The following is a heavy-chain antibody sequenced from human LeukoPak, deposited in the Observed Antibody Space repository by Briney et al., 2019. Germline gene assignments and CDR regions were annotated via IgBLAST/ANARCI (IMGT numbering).Heavy chain of an antibody. Sequence: EASVKVSCKASGYTFTSYGISWVRQAPGQGLEWMGWISAYNGNTNYAQKLQGRVTMTTDTSTSTAYMELRSLRSDDTAVYYCARVRYCSSTSCYPIDNWFDPWGQGTLVIVSS. D-gene: IGHD2-2*01. V-gene: IGHV1-18*01. J-gene: IGHJ5*02. CDR1: GYTFTSYG. CDR2: ISAYNGNT. CDR3: ARVRYCSSTSCYPIDNWFDP.